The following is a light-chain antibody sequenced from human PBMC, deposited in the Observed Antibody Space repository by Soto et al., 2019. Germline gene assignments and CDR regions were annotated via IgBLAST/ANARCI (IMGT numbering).Light chain of an antibody. CDR3: QQANSFPPT. Sequence: DIQMTQSPSSVSASVGDRVTITCRASQGISSWLAWYQQKPGKAPRLLISAASSLQSGVPSSFSGSGSGTDFTLTISRLQPEDVATDSGQQANSFPPTSGGGTKVEIK. J-gene: IGKJ4*01. CDR2: AAS. V-gene: IGKV1D-12*01. CDR1: QGISSW.